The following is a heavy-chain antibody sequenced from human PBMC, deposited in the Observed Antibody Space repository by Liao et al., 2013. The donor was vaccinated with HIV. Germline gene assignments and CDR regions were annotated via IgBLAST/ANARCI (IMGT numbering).Heavy chain of an antibody. Sequence: QVQLQESGPGLVRPSGPVSLTCTVSGDSISGYYWSWIRQPAGKGLEWLGRIYIGGSTDYNPSLKSRVTMSVDASKKQFSLKLRSVTAADTAVYYCAREALYFYYMDVWGERGPTVTVSS. CDR3: AREALYFYYMDV. J-gene: IGHJ6*03. V-gene: IGHV4-4*07. CDR1: GDSISGYY. CDR2: IYIGGST.